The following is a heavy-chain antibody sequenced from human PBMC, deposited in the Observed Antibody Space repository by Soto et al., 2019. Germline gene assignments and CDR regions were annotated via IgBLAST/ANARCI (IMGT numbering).Heavy chain of an antibody. Sequence: LRLSCAASGFTFSRFELHWVRQAPGKGLEWISYISSSGSTAYYASSVEGRFTISRDNANNSVYLQMDSLRAEDTALYYCTRAAWFPYLSFYWGQGALVTAPQ. V-gene: IGHV3-48*03. D-gene: IGHD3-10*01. CDR1: GFTFSRFE. CDR3: TRAAWFPYLSFY. J-gene: IGHJ4*02. CDR2: ISSSGSTA.